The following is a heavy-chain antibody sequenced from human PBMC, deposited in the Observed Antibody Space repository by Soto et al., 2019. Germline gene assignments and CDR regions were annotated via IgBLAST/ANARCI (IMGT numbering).Heavy chain of an antibody. CDR1: GGSFSGYY. CDR3: ARLRGFWSGYYDF. CDR2: INHSGST. V-gene: IGHV4-34*01. D-gene: IGHD3-3*01. J-gene: IGHJ4*02. Sequence: QVQLQQWGAGLLKPSETLSLTCAVYGGSFSGYYWSWIRQPPGKGLEWIGEINHSGSTNYNPSLKSRVTISVDTSKNQFSLKLSSVTAADRAVYYCARLRGFWSGYYDFWGQGTLVTVSS.